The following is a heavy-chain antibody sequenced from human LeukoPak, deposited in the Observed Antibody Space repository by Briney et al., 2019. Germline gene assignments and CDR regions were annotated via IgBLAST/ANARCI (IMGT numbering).Heavy chain of an antibody. CDR2: ISSSSSYI. CDR3: ARDGEGVHSGSHLDI. Sequence: GGSLRLSCAASGFTFSSYSMNWVRQAPGKGLEWVSSISSSSSYIYYADSVKGRFTISRDNAKNSLYLQMNSLRAEDTAVYYCARDGEGVHSGSHLDIWGQGTMVTVSS. V-gene: IGHV3-21*01. J-gene: IGHJ3*02. CDR1: GFTFSSYS. D-gene: IGHD1-26*01.